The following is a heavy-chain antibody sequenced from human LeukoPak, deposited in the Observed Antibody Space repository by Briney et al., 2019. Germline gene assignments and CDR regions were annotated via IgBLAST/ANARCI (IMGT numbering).Heavy chain of an antibody. CDR2: ISSSSIYI. Sequence: PGGSLRLSCAASGFTFSSHSMNWVRQAPGKGLEWVSSISSSSIYIYYADSVKGRFTISRDNAKNSLYLQMNSLRAEDTAVYYCAKGARGEDKAVAGYYYYYYMDVWGKGTTVTISS. CDR1: GFTFSSHS. D-gene: IGHD6-19*01. J-gene: IGHJ6*03. V-gene: IGHV3-21*01. CDR3: AKGARGEDKAVAGYYYYYYMDV.